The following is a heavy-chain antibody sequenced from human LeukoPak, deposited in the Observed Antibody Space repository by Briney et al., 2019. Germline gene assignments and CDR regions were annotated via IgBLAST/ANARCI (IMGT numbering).Heavy chain of an antibody. CDR3: ARLVDWFDR. CDR1: GGSISSYY. J-gene: IGHJ5*02. V-gene: IGHV4-59*08. Sequence: SETLSLTCTVSGGSISSYYWSWIRQPPGKGLEWIGYIYYSGSTNYNPSLKSRVTISVDTSKNQFSLKLSSVTAADTAVYYCARLVDWFDRWGQGTLVTVSS. CDR2: IYYSGST.